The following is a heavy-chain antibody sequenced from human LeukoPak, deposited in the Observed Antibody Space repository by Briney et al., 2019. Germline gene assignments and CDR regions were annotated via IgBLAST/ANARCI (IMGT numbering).Heavy chain of an antibody. D-gene: IGHD2-21*01. CDR3: ARGDIPDY. V-gene: IGHV4-38-2*01. CDR1: GYSISSGYY. J-gene: IGHJ4*02. CDR2: IFHSGKT. Sequence: SETLSLTCVVSGYSISSGYYWGWIRQSPEKGLEWIGSIFHSGKTYYNLSLKSRVTISVDTSKNQFSLKLTSVTAADTAVYYCARGDIPDYWGQGTLVTVSS.